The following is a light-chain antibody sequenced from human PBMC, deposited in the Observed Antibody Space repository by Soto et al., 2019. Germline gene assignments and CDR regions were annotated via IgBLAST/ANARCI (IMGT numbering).Light chain of an antibody. J-gene: IGLJ1*01. V-gene: IGLV1-44*01. CDR2: TNN. Sequence: QSVLTQPSSASGTPGQRVTISCSGSGSDIGSNTVHWYQHLPGTAPKLLIYTNNQRPSGVPDRFSGSKSGTSASLAISGLKSKDEADYYCASWDDSLNVYVFGTGTKLTVL. CDR3: ASWDDSLNVYV. CDR1: GSDIGSNT.